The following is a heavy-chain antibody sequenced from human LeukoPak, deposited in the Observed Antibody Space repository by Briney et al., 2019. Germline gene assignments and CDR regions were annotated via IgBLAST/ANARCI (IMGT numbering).Heavy chain of an antibody. CDR3: AKDLQHYYDSSGCIDY. D-gene: IGHD3-22*01. CDR1: GFTFDDYA. V-gene: IGHV3-9*01. Sequence: GGSLRLSCAASGFTFDDYAMHWVRQAPGKGLEWVSGISWNSGSIGYADSVKGRFTISRDNAKNSLYLQTNSLRAEDTALYYCAKDLQHYYDSSGCIDYWGQGTLVTVSS. J-gene: IGHJ4*02. CDR2: ISWNSGSI.